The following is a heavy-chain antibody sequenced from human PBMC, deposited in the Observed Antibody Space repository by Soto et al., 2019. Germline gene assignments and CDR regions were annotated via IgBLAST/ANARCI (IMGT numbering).Heavy chain of an antibody. CDR1: GYTFTSYY. CDR3: ARVLQAYYYDSSGSAGSFDY. J-gene: IGHJ4*02. Sequence: ASVKVSCTASGYTFTSYYMHWVRQAPGQGLEWMGIINPSGGSTSYAQKFQGRVTMTRDTSTSTVYMELSSLRSEDTAVYYCARVLQAYYYDSSGSAGSFDYWGQGTLVTVSS. D-gene: IGHD3-22*01. V-gene: IGHV1-46*01. CDR2: INPSGGST.